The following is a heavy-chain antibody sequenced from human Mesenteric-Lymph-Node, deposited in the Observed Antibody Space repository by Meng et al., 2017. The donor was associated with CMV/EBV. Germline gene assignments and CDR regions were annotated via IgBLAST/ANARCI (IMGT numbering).Heavy chain of an antibody. CDR1: GGAISKSRYY. J-gene: IGHJ6*02. Sequence: SETLSLTCTVSGGAISKSRYYWGWIRQPPGKGLEWIGSIYDSGSTYYNPTRKSRVTISVDTSKNEFSLKLSSVTAADTAVYYCASMTPGGYGMDVWGQGTTVTVSS. V-gene: IGHV4-39*07. CDR2: IYDSGST. D-gene: IGHD3-16*01. CDR3: ASMTPGGYGMDV.